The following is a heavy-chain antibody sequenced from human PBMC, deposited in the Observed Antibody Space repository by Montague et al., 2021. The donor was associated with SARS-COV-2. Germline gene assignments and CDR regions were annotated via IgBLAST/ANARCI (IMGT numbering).Heavy chain of an antibody. J-gene: IGHJ4*02. D-gene: IGHD3-10*01. CDR1: GFAFSSYW. V-gene: IGHV3-7*03. CDR3: ASTGSASY. CDR2: IKQDGSGE. Sequence: SLRLSCAASGFAFSSYWMTWVRQAPGKGLEWVANIKQDGSGEYYMDSVKGRFTISRDNGKNSVFLQMNSLRAEDTAVYYCASTGSASYWGQGTLVIVSS.